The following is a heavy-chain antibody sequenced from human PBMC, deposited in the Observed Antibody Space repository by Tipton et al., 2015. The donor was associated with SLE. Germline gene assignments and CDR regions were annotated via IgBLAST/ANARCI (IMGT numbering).Heavy chain of an antibody. CDR2: IKYSGTT. V-gene: IGHV4-59*01. CDR3: ARTVRVFDY. J-gene: IGHJ4*02. Sequence: TLSLTCTVSGGSISDYYWSWIRQPPGKGLEWITYIKYSGTTNYNPSLKSRVTISMDISKNQFSLKLTSVTAADTAVYYCARTVRVFDYWGQGALVTVSS. CDR1: GGSISDYY. D-gene: IGHD3-10*01.